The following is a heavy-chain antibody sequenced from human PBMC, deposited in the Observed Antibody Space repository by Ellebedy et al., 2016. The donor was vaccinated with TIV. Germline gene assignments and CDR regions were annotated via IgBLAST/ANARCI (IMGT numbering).Heavy chain of an antibody. CDR1: GGSISSSSYY. D-gene: IGHD4-17*01. J-gene: IGHJ4*02. Sequence: SETLSLXCTVSGGSISSSSYYWGWIRQPPGKGLEWIGSIYYSGSTYYNPSLKSRVTISVDTSKNQFSLKLSSVTAADTAVYYCARRARTTGDYWGQGTLVTVSS. CDR2: IYYSGST. V-gene: IGHV4-39*01. CDR3: ARRARTTGDY.